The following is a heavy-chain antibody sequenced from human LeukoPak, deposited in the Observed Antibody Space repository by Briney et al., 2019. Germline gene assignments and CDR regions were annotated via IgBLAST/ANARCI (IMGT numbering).Heavy chain of an antibody. Sequence: GGSLRLSCAASGFTFSSYAIHWVRQAPGKGLEWVAVISYDGSDKYYADSVKGRFTISRDNSKNTLYLQMNSLRAEDTAVYYCARSIMIFGVARGLGDWFDPWGQGTLVTVSS. CDR2: ISYDGSDK. V-gene: IGHV3-30*04. D-gene: IGHD3-3*01. J-gene: IGHJ5*02. CDR3: ARSIMIFGVARGLGDWFDP. CDR1: GFTFSSYA.